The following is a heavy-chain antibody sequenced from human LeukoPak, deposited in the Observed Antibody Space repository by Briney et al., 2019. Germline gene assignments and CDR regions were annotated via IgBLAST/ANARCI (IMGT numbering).Heavy chain of an antibody. CDR2: IIPIFGTA. Sequence: ASVKVSCKASGYTFTSYYMHWVRQAPGQGLEWMGGIIPIFGTANYAQKFQGRVTITADESTSTAYMELSSLRSEDTAVYYCARDPGCSSTSCYMGRDYYYYMDVWGKGTTVTVSS. V-gene: IGHV1-69*13. J-gene: IGHJ6*03. CDR1: GYTFTSYY. D-gene: IGHD2-2*02. CDR3: ARDPGCSSTSCYMGRDYYYYMDV.